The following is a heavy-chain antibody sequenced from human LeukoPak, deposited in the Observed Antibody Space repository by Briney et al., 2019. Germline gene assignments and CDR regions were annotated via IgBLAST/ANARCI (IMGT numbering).Heavy chain of an antibody. Sequence: GASLQISCKGSGYSFINYWIGWVRQMPGKGLEWMGIIYPGDSDTRYSPSFQGQVTISADKSISTAYLQWSSLKASDTAMYYCATSYTGAWKYWGQGTLVTVSS. CDR2: IYPGDSDT. CDR1: GYSFINYW. V-gene: IGHV5-51*01. D-gene: IGHD6-19*01. CDR3: ATSYTGAWKY. J-gene: IGHJ4*02.